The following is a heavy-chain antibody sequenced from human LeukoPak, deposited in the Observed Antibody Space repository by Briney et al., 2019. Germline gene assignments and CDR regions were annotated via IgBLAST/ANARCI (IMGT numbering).Heavy chain of an antibody. CDR1: GYTFTSYG. D-gene: IGHD3-22*01. J-gene: IGHJ4*02. CDR2: ISAYNGNT. Sequence: ASVKVSCKASGYTFTSYGISWVRQAPGQGLEWMGWISAYNGNTNYAQKLQGRVTMTTDTSTSTAYMELRSLRSDDTAVYYCARETNYYDSSGYYYVYWGQGTLVTVSS. V-gene: IGHV1-18*01. CDR3: ARETNYYDSSGYYYVY.